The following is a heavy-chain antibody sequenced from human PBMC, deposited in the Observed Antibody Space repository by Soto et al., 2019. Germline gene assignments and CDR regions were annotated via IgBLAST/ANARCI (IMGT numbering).Heavy chain of an antibody. J-gene: IGHJ4*02. V-gene: IGHV1-18*01. D-gene: IGHD3-10*01. CDR1: GYTFTSYG. CDR3: ARDGGAPGLLWFGELSPLGY. Sequence: ASVKVSCKASGYTFTSYGISWARQAPGQGLEWMGWISAYNGNTNYAQKLQGRVTMTTDTSTSTAYMELRSLRSDDTAVYYCARDGGAPGLLWFGELSPLGYWGQETLAPVSS. CDR2: ISAYNGNT.